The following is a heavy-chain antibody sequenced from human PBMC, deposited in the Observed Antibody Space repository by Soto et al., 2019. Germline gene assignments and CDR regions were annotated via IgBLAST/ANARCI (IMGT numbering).Heavy chain of an antibody. V-gene: IGHV2-5*01. CDR1: GFPLNSDEVG. CDR2: LYGNGDT. Sequence: QITLKESAPTLVKPTETLTLTCAFSGFPLNSDEVGVGWIRQPPGKALECLALLYGNGDTRFSPSLKSRLTITKDTSANLVVLSLANVDPVDTATYYCAHTGHLVDAFDFWGQGTLVTVSS. CDR3: AHTGHLVDAFDF. J-gene: IGHJ3*01. D-gene: IGHD1-1*01.